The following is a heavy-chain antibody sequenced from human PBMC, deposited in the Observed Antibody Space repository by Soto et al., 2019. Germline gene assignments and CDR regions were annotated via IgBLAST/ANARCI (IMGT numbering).Heavy chain of an antibody. V-gene: IGHV1-2*02. CDR3: ARDDYYGSSGLPGMDV. D-gene: IGHD3-22*01. CDR2: INPDSGGT. J-gene: IGHJ6*02. CDR1: GYTFTGYY. Sequence: ASVKVSCKASGYTFTGYYMHWVRQAPGQGLEWMGWINPDSGGTNYAQKFQGRVTMTRDTSISTAYMELSRLRSDDTAVYYCARDDYYGSSGLPGMDVWGQGTTATVSS.